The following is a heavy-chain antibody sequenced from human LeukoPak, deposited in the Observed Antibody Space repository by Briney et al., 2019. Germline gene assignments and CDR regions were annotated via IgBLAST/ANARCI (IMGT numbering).Heavy chain of an antibody. CDR3: ARANPKDRHGMDV. Sequence: PGGSLRLSCAASGFTFSSYSMNWVRQAPGKGLEWVSYISSSSSTIYYADSVKGRFTISRDNAKNSLYLQMNSLRAEDTAVYYCARANPKDRHGMDVWGQGTTVTVSS. J-gene: IGHJ6*02. CDR2: ISSSSSTI. V-gene: IGHV3-48*04. CDR1: GFTFSSYS.